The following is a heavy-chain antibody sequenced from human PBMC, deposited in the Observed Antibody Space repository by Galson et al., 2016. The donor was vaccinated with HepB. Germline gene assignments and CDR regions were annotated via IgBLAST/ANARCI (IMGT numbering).Heavy chain of an antibody. D-gene: IGHD3-22*01. J-gene: IGHJ4*02. V-gene: IGHV4-31*03. Sequence: TLSLTCTVSGGSISSVGNYWSWIRQHPGKGLEWIGYIYYSGSTHYNTPLQSRVTISVDTSKNQFSLKMSSVTAADTAVYYCARVRRDDRSGFYPDYWGQGTLVTVSS. CDR1: GGSISSVGNY. CDR3: ARVRRDDRSGFYPDY. CDR2: IYYSGST.